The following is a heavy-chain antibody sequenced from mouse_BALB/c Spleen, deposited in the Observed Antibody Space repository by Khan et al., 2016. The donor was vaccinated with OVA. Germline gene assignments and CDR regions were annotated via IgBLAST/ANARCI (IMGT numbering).Heavy chain of an antibody. V-gene: IGHV2-6-7*01. Sequence: QVQLKQSGPGLVAPSQSLSITCTVSGFSLTGYGVNWVRQPPGKGLEWLGMIWGDGSIDYNSALKSRLNLSKDNSKSHVFLKMNSLQTDDTARYYCARAYYGNYREAMDYWGQGTSVTVSS. CDR1: GFSLTGYG. CDR3: ARAYYGNYREAMDY. D-gene: IGHD2-10*01. CDR2: IWGDGSI. J-gene: IGHJ4*01.